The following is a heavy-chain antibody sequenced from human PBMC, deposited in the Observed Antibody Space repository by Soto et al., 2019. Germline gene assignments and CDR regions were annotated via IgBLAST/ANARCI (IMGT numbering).Heavy chain of an antibody. J-gene: IGHJ6*02. CDR1: GTIFSSYT. V-gene: IGHV1-69*08. Sequence: QVQLVQSGAGVKKPGSSVRVSCKASGTIFSSYTISWVRQAPGQGLEWMGRIIPILGETNSAQKFQGRVTRTADKSTNTADMELKSLRLEDTALYYCARGLGGRMDDWGQGTTVTVSS. CDR3: ARGLGGRMDD. D-gene: IGHD3-16*01. CDR2: IIPILGET.